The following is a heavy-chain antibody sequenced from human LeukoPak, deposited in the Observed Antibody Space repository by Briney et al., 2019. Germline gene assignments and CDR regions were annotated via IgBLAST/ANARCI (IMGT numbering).Heavy chain of an antibody. V-gene: IGHV1-3*01. J-gene: IGHJ5*02. CDR3: ARDRSVVVVAANSCWFDP. D-gene: IGHD2-15*01. Sequence: ASVKVSCKASGYTFTSYAMHWVRQAPGQRLEWMGWINAGNGNTKYSQKFQGRVTITRDTSASTAYMELSSLRSEDTAVYYCARDRSVVVVAANSCWFDPWGRGTLVTVSS. CDR2: INAGNGNT. CDR1: GYTFTSYA.